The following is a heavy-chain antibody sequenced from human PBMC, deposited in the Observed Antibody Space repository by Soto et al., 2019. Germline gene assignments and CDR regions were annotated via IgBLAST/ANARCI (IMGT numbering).Heavy chain of an antibody. CDR2: IYNSGIT. V-gene: IGHV4-30-4*01. J-gene: IGHJ5*02. CDR1: GGSISSGDYS. Sequence: SETLSLTCTVSGGSISSGDYSWSWVRQSPGKGLERICHIYNSGITYYNPSLTSRCVISTDTSRTQSSLRFNCMRAADRAVYFCAIGVTVFGLVSRFWFDPWGQGTLVTVSS. D-gene: IGHD3-3*01. CDR3: AIGVTVFGLVSRFWFDP.